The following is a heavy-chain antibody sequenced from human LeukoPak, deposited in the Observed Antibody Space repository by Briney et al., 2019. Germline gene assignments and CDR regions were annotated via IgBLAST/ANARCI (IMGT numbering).Heavy chain of an antibody. V-gene: IGHV3-30*18. J-gene: IGHJ4*02. CDR1: GFTFSGYS. CDR2: ISYDGSNK. Sequence: GGSLRLSCAGSGFTFSGYSLNWVRQAPGKGLEWVAVISYDGSNKYYADSVKGRFTISRDNSKNTLYLQMNSLRAEDTAVYYCAKDLAEYSSSWLFDYWGQGTLVTVSS. D-gene: IGHD6-13*01. CDR3: AKDLAEYSSSWLFDY.